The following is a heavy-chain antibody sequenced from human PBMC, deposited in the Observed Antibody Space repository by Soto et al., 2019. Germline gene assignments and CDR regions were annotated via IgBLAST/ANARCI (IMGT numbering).Heavy chain of an antibody. V-gene: IGHV4-31*03. J-gene: IGHJ5*02. CDR3: ARGSFSSSSSWFDP. CDR1: GGSISSDANF. CDR2: IPYTGRI. D-gene: IGHD6-6*01. Sequence: PSETLSLTCTVSGGSISSDANFWSWIRQLPGRGLEWIGYIPYTGRIYYTPSLNSRLTISVDTSKNLFSLRLSAVTAADTAVYFCARGSFSSSSSWFDPWGQGTLVTVSS.